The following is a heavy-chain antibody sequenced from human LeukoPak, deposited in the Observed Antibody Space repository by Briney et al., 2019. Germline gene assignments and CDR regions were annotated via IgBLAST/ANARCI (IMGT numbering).Heavy chain of an antibody. V-gene: IGHV3-48*04. CDR2: ISSSGSTI. Sequence: AGGSLRLSCAASGFTFSSYSMNWVRQAPGKGLEWVSYISSSGSTIYYADSVKGRFTISRDNAKNSLYLQMNSLRAEDTAVYYWARKRRQDYYDSSGNRPPHFDYWGQGTLVTVSS. CDR1: GFTFSSYS. CDR3: ARKRRQDYYDSSGNRPPHFDY. D-gene: IGHD3-22*01. J-gene: IGHJ4*02.